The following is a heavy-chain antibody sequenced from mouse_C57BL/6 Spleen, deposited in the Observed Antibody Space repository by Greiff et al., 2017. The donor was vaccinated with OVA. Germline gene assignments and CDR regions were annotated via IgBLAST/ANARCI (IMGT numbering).Heavy chain of an antibody. V-gene: IGHV2-9*01. J-gene: IGHJ4*01. Sequence: QVQLQQSRPGLVAPSQSLSITCTVSGFSLTSYGVDWVRQPPGKGLEWLGVIWGGGSTNYNSALMSRLSISKDNSKSQVFLKMNSLQTDDTAMYCCAKHENYGSRGGAMDYWGQGTSVTVSS. CDR1: GFSLTSYG. CDR3: AKHENYGSRGGAMDY. CDR2: IWGGGST. D-gene: IGHD1-1*01.